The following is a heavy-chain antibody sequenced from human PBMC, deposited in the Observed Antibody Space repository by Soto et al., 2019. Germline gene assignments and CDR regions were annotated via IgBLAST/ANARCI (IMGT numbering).Heavy chain of an antibody. CDR1: GFTFSSYA. CDR2: ISSNGGST. D-gene: IGHD1-26*01. J-gene: IGHJ6*02. CDR3: VRLWATPLAYGMDV. Sequence: GGSLRLSXSASGFTFSSYAMHWVRQAPGKGLEYVSAISSNGGSTYYADSVKGRFTISRDNSKNTLYLQMSSLRAEDTAVYYCVRLWATPLAYGMDVWGQGTTVTVSS. V-gene: IGHV3-64D*06.